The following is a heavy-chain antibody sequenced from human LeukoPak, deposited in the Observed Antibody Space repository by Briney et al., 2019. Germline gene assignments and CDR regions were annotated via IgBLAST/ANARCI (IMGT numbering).Heavy chain of an antibody. J-gene: IGHJ4*02. CDR1: GFTFSSYG. CDR3: ARSIYSAYFDY. V-gene: IGHV3-30*02. Sequence: GGSLRLSCAASGFTFSSYGMHWVRQAPGKGLEWVAFIRYDGSKKYYADSVKGRFTISRDNSKNTLYLQMNSLRAEDTAVYYCARSIYSAYFDYWGQGTLVTVSS. CDR2: IRYDGSKK. D-gene: IGHD1-26*01.